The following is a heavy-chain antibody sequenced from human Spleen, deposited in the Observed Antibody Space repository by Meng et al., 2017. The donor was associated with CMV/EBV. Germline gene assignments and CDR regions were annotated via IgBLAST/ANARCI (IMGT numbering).Heavy chain of an antibody. D-gene: IGHD1-1*01. CDR1: GFTFSSYG. V-gene: IGHV3-30*02. CDR3: ARGWARNVDY. CDR2: IRYDGSNK. J-gene: IGHJ4*02. Sequence: GGSLRLSCAASGFTFSSYGMHWVRQAPGKGLEWVAFIRYDGSNKYYADSVKGRFTISRDNSKNTLYLQVNSLRAEDTAVYYCARGWARNVDYWGQGTLVTVSS.